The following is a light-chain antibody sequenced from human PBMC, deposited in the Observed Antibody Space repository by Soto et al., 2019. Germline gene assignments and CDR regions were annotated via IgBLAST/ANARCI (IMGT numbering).Light chain of an antibody. J-gene: IGLJ3*02. Sequence: LTQPASVSGSPGQSITISCIGGSSDINTSRYVSWYQQHPGKAPKLLIYEVSIRPSGVSSRFSGSKSANTASLTISGLQPEDEADYFCSSDVSGYSCGVFGGG. CDR1: SSDINTSRY. CDR2: EVS. CDR3: SSDVSGYSCGV. V-gene: IGLV2-14*01.